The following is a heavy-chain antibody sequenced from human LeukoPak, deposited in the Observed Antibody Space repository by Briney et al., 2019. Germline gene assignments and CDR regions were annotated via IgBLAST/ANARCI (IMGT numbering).Heavy chain of an antibody. J-gene: IGHJ3*02. CDR2: IIPIFGTA. V-gene: IGHV1-69*05. CDR3: ARDLPPYYDRSGYPSDAFDI. Sequence: GASVKVSCKASGYTFTSYDINWVRQAPGQGLEWMGGIIPIFGTANYAQKFQGRVTITTDESTSTAYMELSSLRSEDTAVYYCARDLPPYYDRSGYPSDAFDIWGQGTMVTVSS. D-gene: IGHD3-22*01. CDR1: GYTFTSYD.